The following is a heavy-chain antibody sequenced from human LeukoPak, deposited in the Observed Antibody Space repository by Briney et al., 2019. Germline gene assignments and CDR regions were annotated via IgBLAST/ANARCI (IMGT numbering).Heavy chain of an antibody. V-gene: IGHV1-2*02. D-gene: IGHD4-11*01. CDR1: GYTFTGYY. CDR3: ARAPNDYSNYWFDP. J-gene: IGHJ5*02. Sequence: ASVKVSCKASGYTFTGYYMHWVQQAPGQGLEWMGWINPNSGGTNYAQKFQGRVTMTRDTSISTAYMELSRLRSDDTAVYYCARAPNDYSNYWFDPWGQGTLVTVSS. CDR2: INPNSGGT.